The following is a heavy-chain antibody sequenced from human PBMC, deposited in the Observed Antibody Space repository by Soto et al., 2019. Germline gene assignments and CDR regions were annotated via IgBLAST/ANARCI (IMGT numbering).Heavy chain of an antibody. CDR1: EFTFSSYA. Sequence: GGSLRLSCAASEFTFSSYAMHWIRQAPGKGLEWVAVISFDGNIIQYADSVKGRFIISRDNSKNTLYLQMNSLRGEDTAVYYCARTFDTIKYYFDYCGQRTLVTVSS. CDR2: ISFDGNII. CDR3: ARTFDTIKYYFDY. D-gene: IGHD3-9*01. V-gene: IGHV3-30-3*01. J-gene: IGHJ4*02.